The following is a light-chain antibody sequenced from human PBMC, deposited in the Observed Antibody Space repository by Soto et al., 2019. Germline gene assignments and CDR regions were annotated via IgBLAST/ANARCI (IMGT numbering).Light chain of an antibody. CDR3: QQYNNWPLT. Sequence: EIVITQSPATLSVSPGVRATLSCRASQSVSSNLAWYQQKPGQAPRLLIYGASTRATGIPARFSGSGSGTEFTLTISSXQSEDFAVYHCQQYNNWPLTFGGGTKVDTK. CDR1: QSVSSN. CDR2: GAS. V-gene: IGKV3-15*01. J-gene: IGKJ4*01.